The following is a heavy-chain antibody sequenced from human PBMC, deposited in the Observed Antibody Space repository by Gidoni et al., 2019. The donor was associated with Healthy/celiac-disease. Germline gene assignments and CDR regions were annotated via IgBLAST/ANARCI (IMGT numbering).Heavy chain of an antibody. CDR1: GFTLDDYA. D-gene: IGHD5-12*01. CDR2: ISWNSGSI. V-gene: IGHV3-9*01. CDR3: AKDIGPHVDNPPYFDY. J-gene: IGHJ4*02. Sequence: EVQLVESGGGLVQPGRSLRLSCAASGFTLDDYAMHWVRQAPGKGLEWVSGISWNSGSIGYADSVKGRFTISRDNAKNSLYLQMNSLRAEDTALYYCAKDIGPHVDNPPYFDYWGQGTLVTVSS.